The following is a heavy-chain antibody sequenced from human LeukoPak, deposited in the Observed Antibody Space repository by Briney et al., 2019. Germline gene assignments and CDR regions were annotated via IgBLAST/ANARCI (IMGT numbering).Heavy chain of an antibody. J-gene: IGHJ4*02. CDR3: ARVTPYGSGSYYERHFDY. CDR2: MYHSGST. Sequence: SETLSLTCSVSGGPIRSCYWSWIPHPPQKALEGIGYMYHSGSTNYNPSLKSRVTISVDTSKNQFSLKLTSVTAADTAVYYCARVTPYGSGSYYERHFDYWGQGTLVTVSS. CDR1: GGPIRSCY. V-gene: IGHV4-59*01. D-gene: IGHD3-10*01.